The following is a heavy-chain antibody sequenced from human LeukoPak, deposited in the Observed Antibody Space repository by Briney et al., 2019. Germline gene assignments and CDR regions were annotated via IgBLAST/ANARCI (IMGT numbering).Heavy chain of an antibody. CDR3: VAQYFQH. CDR2: ISSNGGST. Sequence: GGSLRLSCVASGFIFSSYAMHWVRQAPGKGLEHISTISSNGGSTHYANVVKGRFTISRDNSKNTLFLQMGGLRADDMAVYYCVAQYFQHWGQGTLVTVSS. CDR1: GFIFSSYA. J-gene: IGHJ1*01. V-gene: IGHV3-64*01.